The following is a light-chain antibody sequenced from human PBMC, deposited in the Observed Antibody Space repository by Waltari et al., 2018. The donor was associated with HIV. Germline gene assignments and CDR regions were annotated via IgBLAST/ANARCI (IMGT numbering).Light chain of an antibody. Sequence: ETVMTQSPDSLSVSPGETVILSCRASQRVSDDLAWYQQKPGRAPRLLIYEASTRNTGVPVKFRGTGSGTEFTLTISSLQSEDLGVYFCQQYMSWPRTFGQGTRVELK. CDR3: QQYMSWPRT. V-gene: IGKV3-15*01. CDR1: QRVSDD. J-gene: IGKJ1*01. CDR2: EAS.